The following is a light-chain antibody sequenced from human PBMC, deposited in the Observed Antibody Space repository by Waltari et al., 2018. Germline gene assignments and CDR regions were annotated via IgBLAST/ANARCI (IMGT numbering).Light chain of an antibody. Sequence: SYVLTQPPSVSVAPGKTARIACGLNDIGGRTVNWYQQKPGQAPVLVGYGDTDRPSGVPERFFGSTSGHSATLTISRVEAGDEADYYCQVWVSRTDHYVFGTGTKVTVL. CDR3: QVWVSRTDHYV. V-gene: IGLV3-21*03. CDR1: DIGGRT. J-gene: IGLJ1*01. CDR2: GDT.